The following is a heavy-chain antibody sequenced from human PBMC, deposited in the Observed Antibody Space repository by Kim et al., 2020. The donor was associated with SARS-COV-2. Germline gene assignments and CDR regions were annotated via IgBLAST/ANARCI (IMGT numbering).Heavy chain of an antibody. D-gene: IGHD4-17*01. Sequence: GGSLRLSCAASGFTFSSYSMNWVRQAPGKGLEWVSYISSSSSTIYYADSVKGRFTISRDNAKNSLYLQMNSLRDEDTAVYYCARDYGDYASGEVYFDYWGQGTLVTVSS. V-gene: IGHV3-48*02. J-gene: IGHJ4*02. CDR2: ISSSSSTI. CDR1: GFTFSSYS. CDR3: ARDYGDYASGEVYFDY.